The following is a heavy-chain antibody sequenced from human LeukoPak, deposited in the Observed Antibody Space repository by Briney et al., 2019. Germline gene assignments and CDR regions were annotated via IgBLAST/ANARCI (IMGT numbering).Heavy chain of an antibody. CDR3: ATERLGDAWFDP. V-gene: IGHV1-3*01. CDR2: INGANGGT. D-gene: IGHD3-10*01. Sequence: ASVKVSCKASGYTFSGNVMHWVRQAPGQRLEWMGWINGANGGTKYSQRLQGRVTITRDTSANTVYMDLNSLRFEDTAVYYCATERLGDAWFDPGAREPWSPSPQ. CDR1: GYTFSGNV. J-gene: IGHJ5*02.